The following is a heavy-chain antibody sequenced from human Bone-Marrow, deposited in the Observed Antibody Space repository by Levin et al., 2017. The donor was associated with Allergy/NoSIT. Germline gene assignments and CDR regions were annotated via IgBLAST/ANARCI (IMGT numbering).Heavy chain of an antibody. CDR2: INPNSGGT. CDR3: AVFSGSYYPPLVDY. Sequence: GESLKISCKASGYTFTGYYMHWVRQAPGQGLEWMGWINPNSGGTNYAQKFQGRVTMTRDTSISTAYMELSRLRSDDTAVYYCAVFSGSYYPPLVDYWGQGTLVTVSS. J-gene: IGHJ4*02. CDR1: GYTFTGYY. V-gene: IGHV1-2*02. D-gene: IGHD1-26*01.